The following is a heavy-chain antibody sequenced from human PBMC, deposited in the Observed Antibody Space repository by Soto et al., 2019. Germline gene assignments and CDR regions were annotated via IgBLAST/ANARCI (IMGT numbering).Heavy chain of an antibody. CDR1: GGSISSSNW. J-gene: IGHJ4*02. CDR3: AIKYYYGSGRGGDY. V-gene: IGHV4-4*02. Sequence: QVQLQESGPGLVKPSGTLSLTCAVSGGSISSSNWWSWVRQPPGKGLEWIGEIDHSESTNNNPSHKQRGTISVDKSKTRFSLKLSSGTAADAAVYYCAIKYYYGSGRGGDYWGQGTLVTVSS. D-gene: IGHD3-10*01. CDR2: IDHSEST.